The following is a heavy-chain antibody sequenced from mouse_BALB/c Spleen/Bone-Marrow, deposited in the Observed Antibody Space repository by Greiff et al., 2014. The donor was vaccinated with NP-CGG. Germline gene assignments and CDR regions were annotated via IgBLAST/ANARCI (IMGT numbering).Heavy chain of an antibody. CDR1: GYTFTSYW. CDR3: SREDGNHYFDY. Sequence: QVQLQQTGAELVKPGASVKMSCKASGYTFTSYWMHWVKQRPGHGLEWIGPIDPSDSYTSYNQNFKGKATLTVDTSSNTAYMQLSSLTSEDSAVYYCSREDGNHYFDYWGQGTTLAVSS. J-gene: IGHJ2*01. V-gene: IGHV1S127*01. D-gene: IGHD2-3*01. CDR2: IDPSDSYT.